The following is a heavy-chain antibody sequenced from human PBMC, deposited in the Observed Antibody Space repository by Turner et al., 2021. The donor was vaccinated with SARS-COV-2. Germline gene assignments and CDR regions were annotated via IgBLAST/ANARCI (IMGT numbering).Heavy chain of an antibody. CDR1: GYTLTELS. Sequence: QVQLVQSGAEVKKPGASVKVSCKVSGYTLTELSMHWVRQAPGKGLEWIGGFDPEDVETIYAQKFQGRVTMTEDTSTDTAYMELSSLRSEDTAVYYCATGVAVAGTPSKYYYYYGMDVWGQGTTVTVSS. V-gene: IGHV1-24*01. CDR3: ATGVAVAGTPSKYYYYYGMDV. CDR2: FDPEDVET. D-gene: IGHD6-19*01. J-gene: IGHJ6*02.